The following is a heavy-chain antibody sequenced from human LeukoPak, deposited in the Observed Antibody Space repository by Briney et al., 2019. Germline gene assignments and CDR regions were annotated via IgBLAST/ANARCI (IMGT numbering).Heavy chain of an antibody. CDR2: IRYDGSNK. J-gene: IGHJ4*02. CDR3: AKDLKANYFDY. CDR1: GFTLSYSG. V-gene: IGHV3-30*02. Sequence: GGSLRLSCAASGFTLSYSGMHWVRQAPGKGLEWVAFIRYDGSNKYYGDSVKGRVTISRDNSKNTLYLQMSSLRAEDTAVYYCAKDLKANYFDYWGQGTLVTVSS.